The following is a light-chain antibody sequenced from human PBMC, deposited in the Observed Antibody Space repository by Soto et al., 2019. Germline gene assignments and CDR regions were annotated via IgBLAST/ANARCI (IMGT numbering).Light chain of an antibody. CDR2: EGT. V-gene: IGLV2-23*01. J-gene: IGLJ3*02. Sequence: QSALTQPASASGSPGQSVTISCTGSSSDVGTYDLVSWYQQHPGKAPKILIYEGTKRPSGVSNRFSGSKSGNTASLTISGLQAEDEADYFCCSYAGFSTLVFGGGTKLTVL. CDR3: CSYAGFSTLV. CDR1: SSDVGTYDL.